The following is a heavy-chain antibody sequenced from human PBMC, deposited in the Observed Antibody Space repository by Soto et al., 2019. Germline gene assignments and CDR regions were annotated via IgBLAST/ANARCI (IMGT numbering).Heavy chain of an antibody. Sequence: ASVKVSCKASGYTFTSYYMHLVRQAPTQGLEWMGIINPSGGITSYAQKFQGRVTMTRDTSTSTVYMELSSLRSEDTAVYYWAREGGKQWLGRSGYYGMDVWGQGTTVTASS. J-gene: IGHJ6*02. CDR1: GYTFTSYY. D-gene: IGHD6-19*01. CDR2: INPSGGIT. CDR3: AREGGKQWLGRSGYYGMDV. V-gene: IGHV1-46*01.